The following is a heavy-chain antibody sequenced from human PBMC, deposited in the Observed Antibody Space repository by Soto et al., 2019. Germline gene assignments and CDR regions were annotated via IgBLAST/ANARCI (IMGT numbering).Heavy chain of an antibody. CDR2: IIPVFGKP. J-gene: IGHJ4*02. V-gene: IGHV1-69*13. CDR3: ARDGTLYDSNGYYYVY. D-gene: IGHD3-22*01. CDR1: GGTFSRSA. Sequence: ASVKVSCKASGGTFSRSAINWVRQAPGQGLEWMGGIIPVFGKPNYAQKFQGRVTITADESTSTAYMELRRLTSEDTAVYYCARDGTLYDSNGYYYVYWGQGTLVTVSS.